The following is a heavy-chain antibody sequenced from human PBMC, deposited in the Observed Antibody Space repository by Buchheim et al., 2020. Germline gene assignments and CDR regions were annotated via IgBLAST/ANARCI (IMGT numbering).Heavy chain of an antibody. CDR3: TRDANSQYYYGSGSTPAAFDI. V-gene: IGHV3-49*04. CDR2: IRSKAYGGTT. CDR1: GFTFGDYA. Sequence: EVQLVESGGGLVQPGRSLRLSCTASGFTFGDYAMSWVRQAPGKGLEWVGFIRSKAYGGTTEYAASVKGRFTISRDDSKSIAYLQMNSLKTEDTAVYYCTRDANSQYYYGSGSTPAAFDIWGQGT. D-gene: IGHD3-10*01. J-gene: IGHJ3*02.